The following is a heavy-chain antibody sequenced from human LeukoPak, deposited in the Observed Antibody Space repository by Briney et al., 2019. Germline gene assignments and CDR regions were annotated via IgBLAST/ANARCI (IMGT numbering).Heavy chain of an antibody. D-gene: IGHD3-10*01. Sequence: GGSRRLSCAASGFTLSSYGMHWVRQAPGKGLEWVALIYYDGSNKYYADSVKGRFTVSRDNSKNTLYLQMNILRAEDTGIYYCTREEVRAPLDNWGQGTLVTVSS. CDR3: TREEVRAPLDN. J-gene: IGHJ4*02. CDR2: IYYDGSNK. V-gene: IGHV3-33*08. CDR1: GFTLSSYG.